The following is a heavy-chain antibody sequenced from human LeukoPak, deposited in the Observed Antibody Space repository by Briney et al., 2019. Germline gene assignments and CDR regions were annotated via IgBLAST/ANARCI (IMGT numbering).Heavy chain of an antibody. CDR3: ARRGDSYVGD. J-gene: IGHJ4*02. V-gene: IGHV4-39*01. CDR2: IYYSGST. CDR1: GGSISSSSYY. Sequence: PSETLSLTCTVSGGSISSSSYYWGWIRQPPGKGLEWIGSIYYSGSTYCNPSLKSRVTISVDTSKNQFSLKLSSVTAADTAVYYCARRGDSYVGDWGQGTLVTVSS. D-gene: IGHD5-18*01.